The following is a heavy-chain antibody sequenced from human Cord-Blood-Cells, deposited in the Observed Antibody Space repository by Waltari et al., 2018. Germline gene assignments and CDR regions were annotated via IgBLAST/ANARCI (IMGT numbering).Heavy chain of an antibody. V-gene: IGHV3-72*01. J-gene: IGHJ4*02. CDR3: ARSYYDSSGYYYYFDY. D-gene: IGHD3-22*01. CDR2: TRNKANSYTT. Sequence: EVQLVASGGGLVQPGGSLRLSCAASGFTFSDHSMEWVRPAPWKGLEWVGRTRNKANSYTTEYAASVKGRFTISRDDSKNSLYLQMNSLKTEDTAVYYCARSYYDSSGYYYYFDYWGQGTLVTVSS. CDR1: GFTFSDHS.